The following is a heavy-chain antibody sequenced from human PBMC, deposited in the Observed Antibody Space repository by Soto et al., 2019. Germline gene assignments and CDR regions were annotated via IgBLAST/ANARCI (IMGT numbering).Heavy chain of an antibody. CDR1: GFTFSSYV. J-gene: IGHJ6*02. CDR3: ARAGCDGGRCYTLVGLRYGMDV. V-gene: IGHV3-30-3*01. D-gene: IGHD2-15*01. CDR2: ISYDGTNK. Sequence: QVQLVESGGGVVQPGRSLRLSCAASGFTFSSYVMHWVRQAPGKGLEWVAVISYDGTNKYYADSVKGRFTISRDNSKSTLYLHMNSLRAEDTAVYYCARAGCDGGRCYTLVGLRYGMDVWGQGTTVTVSS.